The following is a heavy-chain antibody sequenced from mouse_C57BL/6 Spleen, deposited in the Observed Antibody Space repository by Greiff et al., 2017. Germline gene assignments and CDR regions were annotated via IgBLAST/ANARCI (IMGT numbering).Heavy chain of an antibody. D-gene: IGHD2-2*01. Sequence: QVQLQQPGAELVRPGTSVKLSCKASGYTFTSYWMHWVKQRPGQGLEWIGVIDPSDSYTNYNQKFKGKATLTVDTSSSTAYMQLSSLTSEDSAVYYCARGDVWLRRPPYYAMDYWGQGTSVTVSS. CDR1: GYTFTSYW. V-gene: IGHV1-59*01. CDR2: IDPSDSYT. CDR3: ARGDVWLRRPPYYAMDY. J-gene: IGHJ4*01.